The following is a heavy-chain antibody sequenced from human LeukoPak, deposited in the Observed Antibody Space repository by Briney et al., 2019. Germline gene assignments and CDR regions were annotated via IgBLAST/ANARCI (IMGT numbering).Heavy chain of an antibody. Sequence: ASVKVSCKASGYTFTSYGISWVRQAPGQGLEWMGWISAYNGNTNYAQKLQGRVTMTTDTSTSTAYMELRSLRSDDTAVYYCARFEELRFLEWLLIDYWGQGTLVTVSS. D-gene: IGHD3-3*01. CDR2: ISAYNGNT. J-gene: IGHJ4*02. CDR3: ARFEELRFLEWLLIDY. CDR1: GYTFTSYG. V-gene: IGHV1-18*01.